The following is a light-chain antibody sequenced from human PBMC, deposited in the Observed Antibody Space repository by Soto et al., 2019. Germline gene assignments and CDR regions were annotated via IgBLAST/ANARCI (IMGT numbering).Light chain of an antibody. CDR1: QSIDVW. V-gene: IGKV1-5*03. J-gene: IGKJ1*01. CDR2: RAS. Sequence: DIQMTQSPSTLSASVGDRVTITCRASQSIDVWLAWYQQQPGKAPKLLIYRASTLQSGVPSRFSGSGSGTEFTLTISSLQPEDVATYYCEQYSVYWTVGNGTNVEIE. CDR3: EQYSVYWT.